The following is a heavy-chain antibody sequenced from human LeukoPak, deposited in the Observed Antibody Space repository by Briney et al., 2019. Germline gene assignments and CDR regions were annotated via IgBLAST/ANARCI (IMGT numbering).Heavy chain of an antibody. J-gene: IGHJ4*02. V-gene: IGHV3-66*01. CDR3: ARGADTAMVRHSQTEKTFDY. CDR2: IYSGGST. Sequence: PGGSLRLSCAASGFTVSSNYMSWVRQAPGKGLEWVSVIYSGGSTYYADSVKGRFTISRDNSKNTLYLQMNSLRAADTAVYYCARGADTAMVRHSQTEKTFDYWGQGTLVTVSS. D-gene: IGHD5-18*01. CDR1: GFTVSSNY.